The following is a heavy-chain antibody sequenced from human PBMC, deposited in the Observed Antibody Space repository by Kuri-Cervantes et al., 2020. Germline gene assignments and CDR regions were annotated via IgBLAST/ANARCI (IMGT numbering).Heavy chain of an antibody. Sequence: GESLKISCAASGFTFNTYSMNWVRQAPGKGLEWVSSISSSSSYIYYADSVKGRFTISRDNAKNSLYLQMNSLRAEDTAVYYCARDRGYNWNVEWFDPWGQGTLVTVSS. CDR3: ARDRGYNWNVEWFDP. CDR2: ISSSSSYI. CDR1: GFTFNTYS. V-gene: IGHV3-21*01. J-gene: IGHJ5*02. D-gene: IGHD1-1*01.